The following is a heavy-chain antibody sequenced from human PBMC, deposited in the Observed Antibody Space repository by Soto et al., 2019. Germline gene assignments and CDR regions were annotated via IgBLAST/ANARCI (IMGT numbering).Heavy chain of an antibody. Sequence: KPSETLSLTCAVSGASISGSYYYWAWLRQSPGKGPEWIGSVFYTGFTSYNPSLESRVSVSVYTSKSQFSLKLSAVTAADTAVYYCATSQKGYNWNYFDHWGHGALVTLSS. CDR3: ATSQKGYNWNYFDH. D-gene: IGHD1-20*01. CDR2: VFYTGFT. V-gene: IGHV4-39*01. CDR1: GASISGSYYY. J-gene: IGHJ4*01.